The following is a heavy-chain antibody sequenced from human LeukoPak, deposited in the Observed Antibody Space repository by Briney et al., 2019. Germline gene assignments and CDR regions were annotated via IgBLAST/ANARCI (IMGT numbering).Heavy chain of an antibody. CDR3: TTDSGWLDY. V-gene: IGHV3-15*01. D-gene: IGHD6-19*01. CDR1: GFTFSNAG. J-gene: IGHJ4*02. Sequence: GGSLRLSCAASGFTFSNAGMSWVRQAPGKGLEWVGRITSNSGGGTSDDAAPGRVRFTISRADSKNTLSLQMNSLRTEDTAVYYCTTDSGWLDYWGQGTLVTVSS. CDR2: ITSNSGGGTS.